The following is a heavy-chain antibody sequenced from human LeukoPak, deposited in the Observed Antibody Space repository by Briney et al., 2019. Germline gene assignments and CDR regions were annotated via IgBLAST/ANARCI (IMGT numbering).Heavy chain of an antibody. CDR2: ISGSGGST. D-gene: IGHD3-22*01. J-gene: IGHJ4*02. CDR3: ARETYYYDSSGYYCYYFDY. V-gene: IGHV3-23*01. CDR1: GFTFSSYA. Sequence: GGSLRLSCAASGFTFSSYAMSWVRQAPGKGLEWVSVISGSGGSTYYADSVKGRFTISRDNSKNTLYLQMNSLRAEDTAVYYCARETYYYDSSGYYCYYFDYWGQGTLVTVSS.